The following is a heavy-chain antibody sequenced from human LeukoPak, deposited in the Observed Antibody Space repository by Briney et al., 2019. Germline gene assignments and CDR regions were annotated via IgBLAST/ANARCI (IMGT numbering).Heavy chain of an antibody. J-gene: IGHJ6*03. Sequence: GGSLSLSCAASGFTFSSYGMHWVRQAPGKGLEWVGYIPKDGSNKFYADSVKGRFTISRDNSKNTLSLQMNSLRAEGTALYYCAKARGISAPTGYYYYMDVWADGTTVTVSS. CDR1: GFTFSSYG. CDR2: IPKDGSNK. CDR3: AKARGISAPTGYYYYMDV. D-gene: IGHD6-6*01. V-gene: IGHV3-30*02.